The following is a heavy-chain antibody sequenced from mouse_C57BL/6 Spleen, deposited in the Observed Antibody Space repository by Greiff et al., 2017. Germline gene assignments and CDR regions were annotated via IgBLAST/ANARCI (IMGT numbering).Heavy chain of an antibody. CDR2: IWSGGST. V-gene: IGHV2-2*01. CDR1: GFSLTSYG. CDR3: ARNPPFTSYFDV. J-gene: IGHJ1*03. Sequence: QVQLQQSGPGLVQPSQSLSITCTVSGFSLTSYGAHWVRQSPGKGLEWLGVIWSGGSTAYNAAFISRLTISKVNSKSQVFFKMNSRQADATAIYACARNPPFTSYFDVWGTGTTVTVSS. D-gene: IGHD2-12*01.